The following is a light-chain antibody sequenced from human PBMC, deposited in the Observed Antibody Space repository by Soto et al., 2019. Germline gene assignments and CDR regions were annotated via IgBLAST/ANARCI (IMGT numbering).Light chain of an antibody. J-gene: IGKJ1*01. CDR3: QQYNNWPTWT. CDR1: QSVGSN. V-gene: IGKV3-15*01. Sequence: LVMTQSXATLSVSRRDXXXXXXXARQSVGSNLAWYQQKTXQAPMPLIYGASTXATGIPARFSGSGSEKEFTLTISSLQAEDSAVYFCQQYNNWPTWTFGQGTKVDI. CDR2: GAS.